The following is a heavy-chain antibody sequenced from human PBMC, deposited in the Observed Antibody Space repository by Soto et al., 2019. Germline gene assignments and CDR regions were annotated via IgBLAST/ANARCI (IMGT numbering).Heavy chain of an antibody. CDR3: AKDPFPRTQYGDYDFSWFDP. CDR2: ISGSGGST. J-gene: IGHJ5*02. D-gene: IGHD4-17*01. V-gene: IGHV3-23*01. Sequence: GGSLRLSCAASGFTFSSYAMSWVRQAPGKGLEWVSAISGSGGSTYYADSVKGRFTISRDNSKNTLYLQMNSLRAEDTAVYYCAKDPFPRTQYGDYDFSWFDPWGQGTLVTVSS. CDR1: GFTFSSYA.